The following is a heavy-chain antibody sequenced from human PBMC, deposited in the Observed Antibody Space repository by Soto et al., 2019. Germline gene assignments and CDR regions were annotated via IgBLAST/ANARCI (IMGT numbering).Heavy chain of an antibody. V-gene: IGHV3-23*01. CDR2: ISGSGGST. Sequence: EVQLLESGGGLVQPGGSLRLSCAASGFTFSSYAMSWVRQAPGKGLEWVSAISGSGGSTYYADSVKGRFTISRDNSKNTLYLQMNSLRAEDTAVYYCAKVRISARPQPGYFDLWGRGTLVTVSS. CDR3: AKVRISARPQPGYFDL. CDR1: GFTFSSYA. J-gene: IGHJ2*01. D-gene: IGHD6-6*01.